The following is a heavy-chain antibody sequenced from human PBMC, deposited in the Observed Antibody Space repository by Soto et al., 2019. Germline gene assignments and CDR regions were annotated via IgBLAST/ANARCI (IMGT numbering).Heavy chain of an antibody. CDR1: GFTFSSYA. Sequence: VQLLESGGVLAQPGGSLRLSCAASGFTFSSYAMTWVRQAPGKGLEWVASTSESGSSTFHADSVKGRFTISRDNSKNMVFLKMSSLRVEDAALYFCAQGGMSSTGLKYWGQGTLVTVSS. J-gene: IGHJ4*02. CDR2: TSESGSST. V-gene: IGHV3-23*01. CDR3: AQGGMSSTGLKY. D-gene: IGHD1-1*01.